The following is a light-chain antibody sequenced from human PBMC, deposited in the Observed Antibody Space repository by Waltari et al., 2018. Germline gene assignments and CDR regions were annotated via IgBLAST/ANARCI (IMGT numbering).Light chain of an antibody. CDR3: QEYGTSRT. CDR1: QSLTINY. Sequence: DIVLTQSPGTLPLSPGESATLSCRASQSLTINYLAWYQRKPGQAPRLLIYGASSRATGIPDRFSGSGSGTDFTLTISRLEPDDFAVYYCQEYGTSRTFGHGTKVEIK. CDR2: GAS. V-gene: IGKV3-20*01. J-gene: IGKJ1*01.